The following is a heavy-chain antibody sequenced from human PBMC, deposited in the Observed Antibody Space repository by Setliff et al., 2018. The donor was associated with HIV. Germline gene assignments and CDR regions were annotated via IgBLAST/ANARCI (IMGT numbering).Heavy chain of an antibody. CDR3: ARGGEYYYDSSGYYYNYFDY. Sequence: SETLSLTCAVYGGSFSGYYWSWIRQPPGKGLEWIGEINHSGSTNYNPSLKSRVTISVDTSKNQFSLKLSSVTAADTAVYYCARGGEYYYDSSGYYYNYFDYWGQGTLVTVSS. CDR2: INHSGST. D-gene: IGHD3-22*01. J-gene: IGHJ4*02. V-gene: IGHV4-34*01. CDR1: GGSFSGYY.